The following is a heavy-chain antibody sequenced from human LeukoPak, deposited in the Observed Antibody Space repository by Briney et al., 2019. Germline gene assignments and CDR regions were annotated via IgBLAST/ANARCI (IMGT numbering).Heavy chain of an antibody. V-gene: IGHV4-34*01. D-gene: IGHD3-16*01. Sequence: SETLSLTCAVYGRSFSGYYWIWIRQPPRKGREGVGEINHSGSTNYNPSLKSRVTISVDTYKNQFSLKLSSVTAGDTAVYYCARTTRGGIVPFDYWGQGTLVTVSS. J-gene: IGHJ4*02. CDR1: GRSFSGYY. CDR2: INHSGST. CDR3: ARTTRGGIVPFDY.